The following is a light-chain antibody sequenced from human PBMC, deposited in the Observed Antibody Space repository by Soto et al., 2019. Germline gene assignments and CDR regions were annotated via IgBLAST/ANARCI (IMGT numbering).Light chain of an antibody. J-gene: IGKJ1*01. V-gene: IGKV2-28*01. CDR1: QSLLHSNGYNY. CDR3: MQALQIRVE. Sequence: DSVMTQFPLSLSVTPGEPASISCRSSQSLLHSNGYNYLDWYVQKPGQSPQLLIYLGSNRASGVPARFSGSGSGTDFTLKISRVEAEDVGVYYCMQALQIRVEFGQGTKVEIK. CDR2: LGS.